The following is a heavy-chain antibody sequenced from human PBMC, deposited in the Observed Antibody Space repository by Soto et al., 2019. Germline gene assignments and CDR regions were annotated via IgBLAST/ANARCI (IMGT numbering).Heavy chain of an antibody. CDR1: GGSISSSNW. J-gene: IGHJ4*02. Sequence: PSETLSLTCAVSGGSISSSNWWSWVRQPPGKGLEWIGETYHSGITNYNPSLEGRVTISIDTSKNQFSLKLSSVTAADTAVYYCARVLYSSGYLDYWGQGTLVTVSS. D-gene: IGHD3-22*01. CDR2: TYHSGIT. CDR3: ARVLYSSGYLDY. V-gene: IGHV4-4*02.